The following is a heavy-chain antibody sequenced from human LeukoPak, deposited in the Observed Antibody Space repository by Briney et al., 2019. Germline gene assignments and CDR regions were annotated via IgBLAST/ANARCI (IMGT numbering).Heavy chain of an antibody. CDR3: AKDLSITIFGVVIRPFDI. Sequence: GGSLRLSCAASGFTFSSYAMSWVRQAPGKGLEWVSAISGSGGSTYYADSVKGRFTISRDNSKNTLYLQMNSLRAEDTAVYYCAKDLSITIFGVVIRPFDIWGQGTMVTVSS. J-gene: IGHJ3*02. D-gene: IGHD3-3*01. V-gene: IGHV3-23*01. CDR2: ISGSGGST. CDR1: GFTFSSYA.